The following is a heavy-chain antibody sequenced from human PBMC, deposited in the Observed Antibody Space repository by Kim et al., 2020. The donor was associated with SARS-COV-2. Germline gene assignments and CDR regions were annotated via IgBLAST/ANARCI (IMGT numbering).Heavy chain of an antibody. CDR2: INPNSGGT. V-gene: IGHV1-2*02. Sequence: ASVKVSCKASGYTFTGYYMHWVRQAPGQGLEWMGWINPNSGGTNYAQKFQGRVTMTRDTSISTAYMELSRLRSDDTAVYYCARSWIYDFWSGPKDDAFDIWGQGTMVTVSS. CDR1: GYTFTGYY. J-gene: IGHJ3*02. CDR3: ARSWIYDFWSGPKDDAFDI. D-gene: IGHD3-3*01.